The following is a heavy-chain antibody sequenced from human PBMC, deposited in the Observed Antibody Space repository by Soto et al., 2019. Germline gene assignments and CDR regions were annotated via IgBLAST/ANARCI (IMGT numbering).Heavy chain of an antibody. Sequence: PSETLSLTCTVSGGSVSSSNNYWSWIRQPPGKGLEWIGYVDYSGTTNYNPSLKSRVAMSLDTSKNQFSLRLSSVTAADTAVYYCASEVISGWYYFDYWGQGTLVTVSS. CDR2: VDYSGTT. CDR1: GGSVSSSNNY. D-gene: IGHD6-19*01. CDR3: ASEVISGWYYFDY. J-gene: IGHJ4*02. V-gene: IGHV4-61*01.